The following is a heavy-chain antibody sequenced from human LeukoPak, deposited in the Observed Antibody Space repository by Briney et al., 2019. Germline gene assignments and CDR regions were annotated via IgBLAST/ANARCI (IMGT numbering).Heavy chain of an antibody. J-gene: IGHJ3*02. V-gene: IGHV3-23*01. CDR1: GLTFSRDA. CDR2: FSGSGGST. CDR3: AKFVPAPTAAFDI. Sequence: PGGTLRLSCAASGLTFSRDAMSWGRGAPGKGVEWVLGFSGSGGSTYYAASVKGRFTISRDNSKNPLYLQMNSLRAEDTAVYYCAKFVPAPTAAFDIWGQGTMVTVSS.